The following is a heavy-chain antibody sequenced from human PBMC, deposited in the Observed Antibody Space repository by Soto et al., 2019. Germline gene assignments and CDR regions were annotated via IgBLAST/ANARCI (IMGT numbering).Heavy chain of an antibody. D-gene: IGHD2-2*01. CDR1: GCPFRSYA. J-gene: IGHJ2*01. Sequence: SSVQVSCKASGCPFRSYAISWVRQVPGQGLEWMGGITPIFGTANYAQKFPGRVPITADKSTSTAYMELSRLRSEDTDVYHSARGARSRNRTSEERWYFELWGRGTLVTVSS. CDR2: ITPIFGTA. V-gene: IGHV1-69*06. CDR3: ARGARSRNRTSEERWYFEL.